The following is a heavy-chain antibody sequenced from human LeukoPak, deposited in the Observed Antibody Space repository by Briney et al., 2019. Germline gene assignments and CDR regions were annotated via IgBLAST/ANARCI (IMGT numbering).Heavy chain of an antibody. D-gene: IGHD2-15*01. Sequence: PGRSLRLSCAASGFTFSSYGMHWVRQAPGKGLEWMAVISYDGSNKYYADSVKGRFTISRDNSKNTLYLQMNSLRAEDTAVYYCAKDLGLEGYCSGGSCYSRGLDFDYWGQGTLVTVSS. CDR2: ISYDGSNK. J-gene: IGHJ4*02. V-gene: IGHV3-30*18. CDR1: GFTFSSYG. CDR3: AKDLGLEGYCSGGSCYSRGLDFDY.